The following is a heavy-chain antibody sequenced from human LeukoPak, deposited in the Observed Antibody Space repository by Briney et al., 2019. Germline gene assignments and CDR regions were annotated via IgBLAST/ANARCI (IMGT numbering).Heavy chain of an antibody. V-gene: IGHV4-39*01. CDR1: GGSIGGRTFY. D-gene: IGHD6-19*01. CDR2: IYYNGNT. Sequence: EASETLSLTCNVSGGSIGGRTFYWDWIRQPPGKGLEWIATIYYNGNTFYNPSLKSRVAISIDMSKSQFFLHLTSVSAADTAVYYCARLTALAGHRGAFDIWGPGTLVTVSS. J-gene: IGHJ3*02. CDR3: ARLTALAGHRGAFDI.